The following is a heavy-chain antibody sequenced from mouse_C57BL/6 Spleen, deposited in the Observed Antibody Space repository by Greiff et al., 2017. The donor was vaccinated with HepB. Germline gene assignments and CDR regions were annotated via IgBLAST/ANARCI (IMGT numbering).Heavy chain of an antibody. CDR2: IYPGDGDT. D-gene: IGHD1-1*01. CDR1: GYAFSSSW. J-gene: IGHJ2*01. V-gene: IGHV1-82*01. Sequence: VQLQQSGPELVKPGASVKISCKASGYAFSSSWMNWVKQRPGKGLERIGRIYPGDGDTNYNGKFKGKATLTADKSSSTSYMQLSSLTSEDSAVYFCARASITLFDYWGQGTTLTVSS. CDR3: ARASITLFDY.